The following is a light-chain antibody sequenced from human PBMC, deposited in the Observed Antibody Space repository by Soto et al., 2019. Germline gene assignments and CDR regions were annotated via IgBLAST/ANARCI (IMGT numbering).Light chain of an antibody. CDR1: QSVGSY. CDR2: DAS. Sequence: EIVLTQSPATLSLSPGERATLSCRASQSVGSYLAWYQQKPGQAPRLLIYDASNRATGIPARFSGSGSGTDFTLTINSLEPEDFAVYYCQQRSDWPLVTFGPGTKVDIK. J-gene: IGKJ3*01. CDR3: QQRSDWPLVT. V-gene: IGKV3-11*01.